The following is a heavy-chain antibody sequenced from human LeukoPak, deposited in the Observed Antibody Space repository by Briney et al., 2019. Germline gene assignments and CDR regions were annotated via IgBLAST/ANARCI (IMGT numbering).Heavy chain of an antibody. CDR1: GFSFSSHA. Sequence: GGSLRLSCEASGFSFSSHAMHWIRQAPGKGLEWVSSITSTRSDIYYADSVRGRFTISRDNARNSLFLQMNSLRAEDTAVYYCARVLVATTLASENWLDPWGQGTLVTVSS. CDR2: ITSTRSDI. D-gene: IGHD5-12*01. CDR3: ARVLVATTLASENWLDP. J-gene: IGHJ5*02. V-gene: IGHV3-21*01.